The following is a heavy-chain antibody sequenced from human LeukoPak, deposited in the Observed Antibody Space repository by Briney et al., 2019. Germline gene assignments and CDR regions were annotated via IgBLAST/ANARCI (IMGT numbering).Heavy chain of an antibody. D-gene: IGHD3-22*01. V-gene: IGHV3-21*01. CDR3: ARGHHYYDSSAYYY. Sequence: GSLRLSCAASGFIFSSYSMNWVRQAPGKGLEWVSSISSSSYSIKYADSLKGRFTISRDNAKNSLYLQMNSLRAEDTAVYYCARGHHYYDSSAYYYWGQGTLVTVSS. J-gene: IGHJ4*02. CDR2: ISSSSYSI. CDR1: GFIFSSYS.